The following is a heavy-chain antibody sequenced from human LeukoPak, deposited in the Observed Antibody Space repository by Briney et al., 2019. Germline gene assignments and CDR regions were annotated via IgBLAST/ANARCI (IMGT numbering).Heavy chain of an antibody. CDR3: ARSITNYYYYGMDV. Sequence: ASVKVSCMASGYTFTSYDINWVRLATAHPLEWMGWMNPNSGNTGYAQKFQGRVTMTRNTSISTAYMELSSLRSEDTAVYYCARSITNYYYYGMDVWGQGTTVTVSS. CDR1: GYTFTSYD. CDR2: MNPNSGNT. D-gene: IGHD1-1*01. J-gene: IGHJ6*02. V-gene: IGHV1-8*01.